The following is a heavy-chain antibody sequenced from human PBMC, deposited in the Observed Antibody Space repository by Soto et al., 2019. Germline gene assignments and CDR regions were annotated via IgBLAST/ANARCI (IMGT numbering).Heavy chain of an antibody. CDR1: GGSISVYY. Sequence: SETLSLTCTISGGSISVYYWSWVRQPPGHELEWIGYIYASGSPYYNPSLRSRVTISADPSKNQISLKLTSPTAADTAVYYCARGVGSSPPRYWGRGTLVTVSS. V-gene: IGHV4-59*01. CDR3: ARGVGSSPPRY. CDR2: IYASGSP. D-gene: IGHD1-26*01. J-gene: IGHJ4*02.